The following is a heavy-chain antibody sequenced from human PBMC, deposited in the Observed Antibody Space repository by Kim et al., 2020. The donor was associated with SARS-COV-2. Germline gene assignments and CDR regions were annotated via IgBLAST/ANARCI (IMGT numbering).Heavy chain of an antibody. CDR1: GFTFDDYA. CDR2: ISWNSGSI. CDR3: AKSNWFDP. J-gene: IGHJ5*02. V-gene: IGHV3-9*01. Sequence: GGSLRLSCAASGFTFDDYAMHWVRQAPGKGLEWVSGISWNSGSIGYADSVKGRFTISRDNAKNSLYLQMNSLRAEDTALYYCAKSNWFDPWGQGTLVTISS.